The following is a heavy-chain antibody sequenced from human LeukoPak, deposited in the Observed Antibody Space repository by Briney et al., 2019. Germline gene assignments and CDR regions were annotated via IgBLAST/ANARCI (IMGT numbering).Heavy chain of an antibody. D-gene: IGHD6-6*01. J-gene: IGHJ6*03. CDR3: ARGPPEYSTSWGYYYYYMDV. CDR2: INPNSGGT. CDR1: GYTFTGYY. Sequence: ASVKVSCKASGYTFTGYYMHWVRQAPGQGLEWMGWINPNSGGTNYAQKFQGRVTMTSDTSISTAYMELSSLRSDDTAVYYCARGPPEYSTSWGYYYYYMDVWGKGTTVTVSS. V-gene: IGHV1-2*02.